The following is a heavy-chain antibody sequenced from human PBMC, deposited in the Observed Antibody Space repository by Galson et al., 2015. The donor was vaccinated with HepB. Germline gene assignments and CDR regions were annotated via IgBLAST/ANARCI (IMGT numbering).Heavy chain of an antibody. V-gene: IGHV3-30-3*01. J-gene: IGHJ4*02. CDR1: GFTFSSYA. Sequence: SLRLSCAASGFTFSSYAMHWVRQAPGKGLEWVAVISYDGSNKYYADSVKGRFTISRDNSKNTLYLQMNSLRAEDTAVYYCARGPRDSSGYYYGSFDYWGQGTLVTVSS. CDR3: ARGPRDSSGYYYGSFDY. D-gene: IGHD3-22*01. CDR2: ISYDGSNK.